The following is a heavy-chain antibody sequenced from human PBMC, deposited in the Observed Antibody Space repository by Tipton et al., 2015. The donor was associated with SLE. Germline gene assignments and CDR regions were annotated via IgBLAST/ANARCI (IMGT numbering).Heavy chain of an antibody. CDR2: IYYSGST. CDR3: ARDSVWVQGVKGAFDI. CDR1: GGSISSGGYY. Sequence: TLSLTCTVSGGSISSGGYYWSWVRQLPGKDLEWIGYIYYSGSTYCNPSLKGRLTISLDTSKNQFSLKLSSVTAADTAVYYCARDSVWVQGVKGAFDIWGQGTMVTVSS. J-gene: IGHJ3*02. D-gene: IGHD3-10*01. V-gene: IGHV4-31*03.